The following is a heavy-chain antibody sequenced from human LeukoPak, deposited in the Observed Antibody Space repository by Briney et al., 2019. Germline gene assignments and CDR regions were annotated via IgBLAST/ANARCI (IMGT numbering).Heavy chain of an antibody. V-gene: IGHV3-7*03. D-gene: IGHD3-16*01. CDR2: IKQDGSEK. CDR1: GFTFSNYW. CDR3: ARDWAPDR. Sequence: GGSLRLSCAASGFTFSNYWMRWVRQAPGKGLEWVANIKQDGSEKYYVDFVKGRFTISRDNAKNSLYLQTNSVRDADTAVYYCARDWAPDRWGQGTLVTVSS. J-gene: IGHJ5*02.